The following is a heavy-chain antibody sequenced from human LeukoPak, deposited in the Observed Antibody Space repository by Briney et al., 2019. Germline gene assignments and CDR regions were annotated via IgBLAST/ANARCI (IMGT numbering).Heavy chain of an antibody. J-gene: IGHJ6*02. Sequence: SQTLSLTCAISGDSVSSNSAAWNRIRQSPSRGLEWLGRTYYRSKWYNDYAVSVKSRITINPDTSKNQFSLQLNSVTPEDTAVYYCARERQWLVQFYYYGMDVWGQGTTVTVSS. V-gene: IGHV6-1*01. CDR1: GDSVSSNSAA. CDR3: ARERQWLVQFYYYGMDV. CDR2: TYYRSKWYN. D-gene: IGHD6-19*01.